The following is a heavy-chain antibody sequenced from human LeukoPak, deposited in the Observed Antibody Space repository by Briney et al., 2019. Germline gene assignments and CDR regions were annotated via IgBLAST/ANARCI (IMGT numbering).Heavy chain of an antibody. J-gene: IGHJ4*02. CDR2: ISSSSSYI. Sequence: GGSLRLSCAASGFTFSSYSMNWVRQAPGKGLEWVSSISSSSSYIYYADSVKGRFTISRDNAKNSLYLQMNSLRAEDTALYYCAKDVDADSSGYTAADYWGQGTLVTVSS. CDR1: GFTFSSYS. D-gene: IGHD3-22*01. V-gene: IGHV3-21*04. CDR3: AKDVDADSSGYTAADY.